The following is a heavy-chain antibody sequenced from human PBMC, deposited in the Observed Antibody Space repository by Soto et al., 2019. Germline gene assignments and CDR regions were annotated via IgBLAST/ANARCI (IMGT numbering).Heavy chain of an antibody. CDR2: ISGSGRST. Sequence: PGGSLRLSCAASGFTFGTYAMSWVRQAPGKGLEWVSSISGSGRSTYYADSVKGRFTISRDNSNNTLYVQMSSLRAEDTAVYYCANPNVGYCPNGVCSPSDFWGQGTLVTVSS. J-gene: IGHJ4*02. CDR1: GFTFGTYA. V-gene: IGHV3-23*01. D-gene: IGHD2-8*01. CDR3: ANPNVGYCPNGVCSPSDF.